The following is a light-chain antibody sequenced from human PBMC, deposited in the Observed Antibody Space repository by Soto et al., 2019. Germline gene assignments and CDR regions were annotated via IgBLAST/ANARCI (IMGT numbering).Light chain of an antibody. CDR2: DVS. CDR1: SSDVGGYNY. J-gene: IGLJ3*02. Sequence: QSVLTQPPSASGSPGQSVTISCTGTSSDVGGYNYVSWYQQHPGKAPKLMIYDVSKRPSGVPDRFSGSKSGNTASLTISGLQAEDEADYYCCSYAGSYTWVFGGGTKVTVL. CDR3: CSYAGSYTWV. V-gene: IGLV2-11*01.